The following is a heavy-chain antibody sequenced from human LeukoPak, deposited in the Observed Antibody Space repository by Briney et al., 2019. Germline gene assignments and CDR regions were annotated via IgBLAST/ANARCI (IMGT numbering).Heavy chain of an antibody. CDR3: ARHYDISNWFDP. J-gene: IGHJ5*02. Sequence: RGASVKVSCKASGGTFSSYGISWVRQAPGQGLEWMGWISAYNGNTNYAQKLQGRVTMTTDTSTSTAYMELRSLRSDDTAVYYCARHYDISNWFDPWGQGTLVTVSS. D-gene: IGHD3-9*01. CDR1: GGTFSSYG. CDR2: ISAYNGNT. V-gene: IGHV1-18*01.